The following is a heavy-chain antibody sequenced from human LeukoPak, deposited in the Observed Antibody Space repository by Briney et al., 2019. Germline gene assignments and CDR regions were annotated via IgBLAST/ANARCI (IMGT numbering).Heavy chain of an antibody. CDR1: GYTFTSYD. CDR2: INPSGGST. CDR3: ARNPLTTKYFDY. D-gene: IGHD4-11*01. Sequence: ASVNVSCKASGYTFTSYDMHWVRQAPGQGLEWMGIINPSGGSTRYAQKFQGRVTMTSDPSTSTDYIELGSPASGDAGGYYCARNPLTTKYFDYWGQGTLVTVSS. V-gene: IGHV1-46*01. J-gene: IGHJ4*02.